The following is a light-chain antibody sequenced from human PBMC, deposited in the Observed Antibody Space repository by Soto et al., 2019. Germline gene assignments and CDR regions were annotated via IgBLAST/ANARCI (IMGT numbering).Light chain of an antibody. CDR3: QPYGSSPYA. CDR1: QSVSGSY. V-gene: IGKV3-20*01. CDR2: GAS. Sequence: EIVLTQSPGTLSLSPGERATLSCRASQSVSGSYLAWYQQKPGQAPRLLIYGASSRATGIPDRFSGSGSGTDFTLTISRLEPEDVAVYYCQPYGSSPYAFGQGATLESK. J-gene: IGKJ2*01.